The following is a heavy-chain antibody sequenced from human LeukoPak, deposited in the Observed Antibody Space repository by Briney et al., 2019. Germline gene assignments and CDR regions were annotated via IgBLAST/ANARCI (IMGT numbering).Heavy chain of an antibody. D-gene: IGHD3-3*01. J-gene: IGHJ4*02. CDR2: IYSGGST. Sequence: GGSLRLSCAASGFTVSNNYMSWVRQAPGKGLEWVSVIYSGGSTNYADSVKGRFTISRDNSKNTLYLQMNSLRAEDTAVYYCAKDFDFWSAKGYFDYWGQGTLVTVSS. V-gene: IGHV3-66*01. CDR1: GFTVSNNY. CDR3: AKDFDFWSAKGYFDY.